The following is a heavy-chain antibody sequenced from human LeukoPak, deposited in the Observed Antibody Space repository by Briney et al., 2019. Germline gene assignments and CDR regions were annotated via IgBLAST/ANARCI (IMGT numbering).Heavy chain of an antibody. CDR2: ISYDGSNK. CDR3: VRLDTAMDYFDY. V-gene: IGHV3-30*03. CDR1: GFTFSSYG. D-gene: IGHD5-18*01. Sequence: GGSLRLSCAASGFTFSSYGMHWVRQAPGKGLEWVAVISYDGSNKYYADSVKGRFTISRDNSKNTLYLQMNSLRAEDTAVYYCVRLDTAMDYFDYWGQGTLVTVSS. J-gene: IGHJ4*02.